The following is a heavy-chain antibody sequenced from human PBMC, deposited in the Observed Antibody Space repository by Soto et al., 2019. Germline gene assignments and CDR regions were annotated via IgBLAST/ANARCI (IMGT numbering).Heavy chain of an antibody. D-gene: IGHD6-19*01. CDR1: GGTFSSYA. CDR3: AREEEQWLVRGYGMDV. CDR2: IIPIFGTA. J-gene: IGHJ6*02. Sequence: GASVKVSCKASGGTFSSYAISWVRQAPGQGLEWMGGIIPIFGTANYAQKFQGRVTITADESTSTAYMELSSLRSEDTAVHYCAREEEQWLVRGYGMDVWGQGTTVTVSS. V-gene: IGHV1-69*13.